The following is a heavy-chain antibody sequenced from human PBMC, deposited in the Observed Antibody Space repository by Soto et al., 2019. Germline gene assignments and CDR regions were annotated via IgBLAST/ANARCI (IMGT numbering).Heavy chain of an antibody. Sequence: ASVKVSCKASGGTFSSYAISWVRQAPGQGLEWMGGIIPIFGTANYAQKFQGRVTITADESTSTAYMELSSLRSEDTAVYYCASKAGFRFRGWGRGHWSYFDYWGKRTLVTVSS. CDR3: ASKAGFRFRGWGRGHWSYFDY. J-gene: IGHJ4*02. CDR1: GGTFSSYA. D-gene: IGHD1-1*01. V-gene: IGHV1-69*13. CDR2: IIPIFGTA.